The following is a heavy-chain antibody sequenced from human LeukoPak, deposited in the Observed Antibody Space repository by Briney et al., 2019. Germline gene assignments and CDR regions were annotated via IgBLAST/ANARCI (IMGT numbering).Heavy chain of an antibody. CDR1: GGSISSYY. CDR3: ARDLNSSGYTYSFDY. D-gene: IGHD3-22*01. J-gene: IGHJ4*02. V-gene: IGHV4-4*07. CDR2: IYTSGST. Sequence: SETLSLTCTVSGGSISSYYWSWIRQPAGKGLGWIGRIYTSGSTNYNPSLKSRVTMSVDTSKNQCSLKLSSLTPADTAVYYCARDLNSSGYTYSFDYWGQGTLVTVSS.